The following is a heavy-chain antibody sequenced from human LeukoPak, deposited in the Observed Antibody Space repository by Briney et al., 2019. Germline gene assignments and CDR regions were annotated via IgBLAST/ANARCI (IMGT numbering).Heavy chain of an antibody. CDR1: GGSISSGGYY. D-gene: IGHD2-2*01. CDR3: ARDLAVGGLWFDP. J-gene: IGHJ5*02. V-gene: IGHV4-31*03. Sequence: SSETLSLTCTVSGGSISSGGYYWGWIRQHPGKGLEWIGYIYYSGSTYYNPSLKSRVTISVDTSKNQFSLKLSSVTAADTAVYYCARDLAVGGLWFDPWGQGTLVTVSS. CDR2: IYYSGST.